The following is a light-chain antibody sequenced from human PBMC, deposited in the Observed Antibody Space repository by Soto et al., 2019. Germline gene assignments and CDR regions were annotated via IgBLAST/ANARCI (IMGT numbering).Light chain of an antibody. CDR2: LGS. CDR3: MQALQTPSCN. Sequence: DIVMTQSPLSLPVTPGEPASISCRSSQSLLHSNGYNYLDWYLQKPGQSPQLLIYLGSNRASGVPDRFSGSGSGTDFTLKISRVEAEDVGVYYCMQALQTPSCNFGQGTKLEIK. J-gene: IGKJ2*02. CDR1: QSLLHSNGYNY. V-gene: IGKV2-28*01.